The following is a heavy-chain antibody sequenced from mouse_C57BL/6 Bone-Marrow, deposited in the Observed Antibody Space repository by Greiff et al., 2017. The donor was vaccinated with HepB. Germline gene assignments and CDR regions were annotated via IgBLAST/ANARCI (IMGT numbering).Heavy chain of an antibody. Sequence: DVKLQESGPVLVKPGPSVKISCKASGFTFTDYYMHWVKQSHGKSLEWIGLVYPYNGGTSYNQKFKGKATLTVDTSSSTAYMERNSLTSEDSAVYYCARGEGITTVVEYFDYWGQGTTLTVSS. CDR1: GFTFTDYY. J-gene: IGHJ2*01. D-gene: IGHD1-1*01. CDR2: VYPYNGGT. V-gene: IGHV1-36*01. CDR3: ARGEGITTVVEYFDY.